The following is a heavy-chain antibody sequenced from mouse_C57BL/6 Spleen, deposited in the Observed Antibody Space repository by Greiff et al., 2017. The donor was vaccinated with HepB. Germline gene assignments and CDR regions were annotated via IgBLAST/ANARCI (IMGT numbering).Heavy chain of an antibody. Sequence: EVKLVESGGGLVKPGGSLKLSCAASGFTFSDYGMHWVRQAPEKGLEWVAYISSGSSTIYYADTLKGRFTISRDNAKNTLFLQMTSLRSEDTAMYYCARGIYDGYYCDYWGQGTTLTVSS. D-gene: IGHD2-3*01. CDR1: GFTFSDYG. CDR2: ISSGSSTI. V-gene: IGHV5-17*01. J-gene: IGHJ2*01. CDR3: ARGIYDGYYCDY.